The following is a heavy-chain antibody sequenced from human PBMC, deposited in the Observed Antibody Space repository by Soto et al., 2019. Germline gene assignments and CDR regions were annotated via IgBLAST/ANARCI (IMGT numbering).Heavy chain of an antibody. D-gene: IGHD3-10*01. CDR2: ISYDGSNK. J-gene: IGHJ4*02. CDR1: GFTFSSYG. Sequence: QVQLVESGGGVVQPGKSLRLSCAGSGFTFSSYGMDWVRQAPGKGLEWVAVISYDGSNKYYADSVKGRFTISRENSKNPLYQQMSSLRADDTAVYYCAKDRVGAGVRGCFDYWGQGTLVTVSS. V-gene: IGHV3-30*18. CDR3: AKDRVGAGVRGCFDY.